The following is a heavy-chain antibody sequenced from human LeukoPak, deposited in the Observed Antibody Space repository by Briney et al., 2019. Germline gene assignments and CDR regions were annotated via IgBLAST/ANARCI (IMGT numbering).Heavy chain of an antibody. CDR3: ARAPSSNLRQPWDYYDSSGYPTWYFDL. Sequence: PGGSLRLSCAASGFTFSIYDMHWVRQATGKGLEWVSAIGTACDTYYPVSLKGRFTISRETAKNSLYIQMNSLRAGDIAVYYCARAPSSNLRQPWDYYDSSGYPTWYFDLWGRGTLVTVSS. D-gene: IGHD3-22*01. CDR1: GFTFSIYD. V-gene: IGHV3-13*01. CDR2: IGTACDT. J-gene: IGHJ2*01.